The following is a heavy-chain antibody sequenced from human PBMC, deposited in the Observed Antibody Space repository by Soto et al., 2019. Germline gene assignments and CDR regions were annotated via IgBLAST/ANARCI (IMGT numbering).Heavy chain of an antibody. D-gene: IGHD3-22*01. Sequence: QVQLVESGGDVVQPGRSLSPSCAASGFIFSTYVMHWVRQAPGKGLEWVALISKEGNKQYADSVKDRFTVSRDNSKSNLNLEMNSLRVEDTATYYCATEDESSGHAGTFQHWGQGTLVSVSP. CDR1: GFIFSTYV. V-gene: IGHV3-30-3*01. J-gene: IGHJ1*01. CDR3: ATEDESSGHAGTFQH. CDR2: ISKEGNK.